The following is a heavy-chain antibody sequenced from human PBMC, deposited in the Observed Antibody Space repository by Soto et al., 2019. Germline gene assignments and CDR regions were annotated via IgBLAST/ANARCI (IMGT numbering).Heavy chain of an antibody. CDR1: GYTFTSYG. Sequence: QVQLVQSGAEVKKPGASVKVSCKASGYTFTSYGISWVRQAPGQGLEWMGWISAYNGNTNYAQKLQGRVTMTTDTSTSTAHRELRSLRSDATAVYYCAREEGYCSGGSCYAVDYWGQGTLVTVSP. CDR2: ISAYNGNT. D-gene: IGHD2-15*01. V-gene: IGHV1-18*01. J-gene: IGHJ4*02. CDR3: AREEGYCSGGSCYAVDY.